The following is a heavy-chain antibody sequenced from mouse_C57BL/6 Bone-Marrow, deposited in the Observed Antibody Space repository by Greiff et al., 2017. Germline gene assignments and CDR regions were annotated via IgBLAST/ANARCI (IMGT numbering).Heavy chain of an antibody. CDR3: ARWDGYPYWYAMDY. Sequence: EVQLQQSGAELVKPGASVKLSCTASGFNIKDYYMHWVKQRTEQGLEWIGRIDPEDGETKYAPKFQGKATITADTSSNTAYMQLSSLTTEDSAIYYCARWDGYPYWYAMDYWGQGTSVTVSS. CDR1: GFNIKDYY. D-gene: IGHD2-3*01. V-gene: IGHV14-2*01. CDR2: IDPEDGET. J-gene: IGHJ4*01.